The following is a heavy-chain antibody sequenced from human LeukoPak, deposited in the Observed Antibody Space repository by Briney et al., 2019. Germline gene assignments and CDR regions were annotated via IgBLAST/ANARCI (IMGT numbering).Heavy chain of an antibody. J-gene: IGHJ3*02. Sequence: SETLSPTCTVSGGSISSGDYYWSWIRQPPGKGLEWIGYIYYSGSTYCNPSLKSRVTISVDTSKNQFSLKLSSVTAADTAVYYCARESSIYGSGTDAFDIWGQGTMVTVSS. CDR1: GGSISSGDYY. CDR3: ARESSIYGSGTDAFDI. D-gene: IGHD3-10*01. CDR2: IYYSGST. V-gene: IGHV4-30-4*01.